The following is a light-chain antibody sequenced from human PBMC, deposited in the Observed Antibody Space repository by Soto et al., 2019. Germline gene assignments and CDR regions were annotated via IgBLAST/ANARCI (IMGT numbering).Light chain of an antibody. CDR3: MQALQTPIT. CDR1: QSLLHSNGINY. CDR2: LAS. Sequence: DIVMTQSPLSLPVTPGEPASISCRSSQSLLHSNGINYLDWYLQKPGQSPQLLLYLASNRASGVPDRFSGSGSGTDFTLKISRVEAEDVGVYYCMQALQTPITFGQGTRLEIK. V-gene: IGKV2-28*01. J-gene: IGKJ5*01.